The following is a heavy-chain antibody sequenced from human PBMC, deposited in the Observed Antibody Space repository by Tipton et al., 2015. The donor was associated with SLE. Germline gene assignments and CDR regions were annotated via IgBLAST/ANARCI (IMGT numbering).Heavy chain of an antibody. D-gene: IGHD5-12*01. J-gene: IGHJ6*02. CDR2: IFTSGSN. CDR3: ATLHSGYDYYYYGMDV. CDR1: GDSISGFY. V-gene: IGHV4-4*08. Sequence: TLSLTCTVAGDSISGFYWNWIRQPPGRGLEWIGYIFTSGSNFYNPSLKSRVTISIDTAKKQFSLNLSSVTAADTAVYYCATLHSGYDYYYYGMDVWGQGTTVTVSS.